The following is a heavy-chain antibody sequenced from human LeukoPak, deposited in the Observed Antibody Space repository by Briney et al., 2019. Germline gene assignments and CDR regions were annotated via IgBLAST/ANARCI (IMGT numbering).Heavy chain of an antibody. CDR2: INPSGGST. J-gene: IGHJ4*02. V-gene: IGHV1-46*01. D-gene: IGHD3-9*01. CDR1: GYTFTSYR. CDR3: ARVGGLRYFDWLRYETLDY. Sequence: ASVKVSCKASGYTFTSYRVHWVRQAPGQGLEWMGLINPSGGSTTYAQNFQGRVSMTRDTSTSTVYMELSSLRSEDTAVYYCARVGGLRYFDWLRYETLDYWGQGTLVTVSS.